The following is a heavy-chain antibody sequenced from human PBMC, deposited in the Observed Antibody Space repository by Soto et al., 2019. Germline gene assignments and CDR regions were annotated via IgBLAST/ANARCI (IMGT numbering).Heavy chain of an antibody. V-gene: IGHV1-18*01. Sequence: GASVKVSCKASGYTCASYGISWVRQAPGQGLEWMGWISAYNGNTNYAQKLPGRVTMTTDTSTSTAYMELRSLRADDTAVYYCARELPGCSSTSCYHVNYYYYGMDVWGQGTTVSVYS. D-gene: IGHD2-2*01. CDR2: ISAYNGNT. CDR3: ARELPGCSSTSCYHVNYYYYGMDV. J-gene: IGHJ6*02. CDR1: GYTCASYG.